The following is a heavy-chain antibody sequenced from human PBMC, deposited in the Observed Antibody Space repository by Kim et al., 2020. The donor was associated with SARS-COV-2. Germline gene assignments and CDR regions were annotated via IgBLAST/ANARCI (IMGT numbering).Heavy chain of an antibody. Sequence: GGSLRLSCAASGFAFGSYWMHWVRQGPGNGLVWVSRINSDGGRTTHADSVKGRFTVSRDNAKNTLYLQMNSLRAEDTAVYYCAGESWSGNFLDYWGQGTLVTVSS. CDR3: AGESWSGNFLDY. D-gene: IGHD1-7*01. CDR2: INSDGGRT. J-gene: IGHJ4*02. V-gene: IGHV3-74*01. CDR1: GFAFGSYW.